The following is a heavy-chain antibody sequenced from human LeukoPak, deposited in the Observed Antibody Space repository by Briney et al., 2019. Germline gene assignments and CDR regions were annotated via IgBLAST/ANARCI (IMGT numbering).Heavy chain of an antibody. V-gene: IGHV4-59*07. CDR2: IYYSGST. Sequence: SDTLSLTCTVSGGSISSYYWSWIRQPPGKGLEWIGYIYYSGSTNYNPSLKSRVTISVDTSKNQFSLKLSSVTAADTAVYYCARWGAWFDPWGQGTLVTVSS. CDR3: ARWGAWFDP. CDR1: GGSISSYY. J-gene: IGHJ5*02. D-gene: IGHD3-16*01.